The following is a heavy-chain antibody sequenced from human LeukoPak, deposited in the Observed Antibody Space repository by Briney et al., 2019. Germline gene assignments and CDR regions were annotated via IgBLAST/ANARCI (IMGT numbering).Heavy chain of an antibody. Sequence: GGSLRLSCTGSGFIFDTHTLTWVRQAPGKGLEWVASISGSGDSTNYGDSVKGRFTISRDNFKRTVHLEMSNLRADDTAMYYCVRRAAVRGMDFWGLGTTVMVSS. D-gene: IGHD1-14*01. CDR2: ISGSGDST. CDR3: VRRAAVRGMDF. CDR1: GFIFDTHT. V-gene: IGHV3-23*01. J-gene: IGHJ6*02.